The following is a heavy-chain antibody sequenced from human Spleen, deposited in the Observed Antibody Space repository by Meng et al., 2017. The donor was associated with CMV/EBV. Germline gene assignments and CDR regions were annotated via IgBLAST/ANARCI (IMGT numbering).Heavy chain of an antibody. CDR2: IYSSGST. V-gene: IGHV4-30-4*08. J-gene: IGHJ5*02. CDR1: GGSPSSGDYS. D-gene: IGHD6-6*01. CDR3: ARDRGSSSSIWFDL. Sequence: SGGSPSSGDYSWSWVRQPPGEGMGWIKYIYSSGSTYYNPSLKTRVTISMDASKNRVSLKLRSVTAADTAVYFCARDRGSSSSIWFDLWGQGTLVTVSS.